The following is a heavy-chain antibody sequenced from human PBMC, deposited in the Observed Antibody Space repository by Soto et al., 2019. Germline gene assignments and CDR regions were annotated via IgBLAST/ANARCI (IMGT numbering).Heavy chain of an antibody. V-gene: IGHV3-30*18. J-gene: IGHJ5*02. CDR1: GFTFSSYG. CDR3: AKSPIAAAGWFDP. CDR2: ISYDGSNK. Sequence: GGSKRVSCAAAGFTFSSYGRHWVRQAPGKGLEWVAVISYDGSNKYYADSVKGRFTISRDNSKNTLYLQMNSLRAEDTAVYYCAKSPIAAAGWFDPWGQGTLVTVSS. D-gene: IGHD6-13*01.